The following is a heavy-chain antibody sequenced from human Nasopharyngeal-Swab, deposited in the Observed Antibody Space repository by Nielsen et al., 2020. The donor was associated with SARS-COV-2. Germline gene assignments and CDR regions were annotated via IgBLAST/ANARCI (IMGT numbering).Heavy chain of an antibody. V-gene: IGHV1-18*01. D-gene: IGHD2-2*01. J-gene: IGHJ4*02. Sequence: ASVKVSCKASGYTFTSYGISWVRQAPGRGLEWMGWISAYNGNTNYAQKLQGRVTMTTDTSTSTAYMELRSLRSDDTAVYYCAREQAAMYYFDYWGQGTLVTVSS. CDR2: ISAYNGNT. CDR3: AREQAAMYYFDY. CDR1: GYTFTSYG.